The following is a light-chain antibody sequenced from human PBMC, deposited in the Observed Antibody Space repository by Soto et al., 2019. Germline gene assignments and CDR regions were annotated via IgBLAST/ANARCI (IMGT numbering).Light chain of an antibody. CDR3: QQYNNWPTT. Sequence: EIVMPQSTATLSVSPGDRATLSCRASQSVSSNLAWYQQKPGQAPRLLIYGASTRATGIPARFSGSGSGTEFTLTISSLQSEDFAVYYCQQYNNWPTTFGQGTKV. J-gene: IGKJ1*01. V-gene: IGKV3-15*01. CDR1: QSVSSN. CDR2: GAS.